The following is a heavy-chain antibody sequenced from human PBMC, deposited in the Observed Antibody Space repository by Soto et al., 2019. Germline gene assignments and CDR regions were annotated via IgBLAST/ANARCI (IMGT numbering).Heavy chain of an antibody. CDR1: GASISPYY. Sequence: QVQLQESGPGLMRPSETLSLTCTVSGASISPYYWIWIRQPPGKGLEWIASMYYSGSTTYNPSLKIRASTSVDTSKNQFSLKLRSVTATDTALYYCARGARNDMDAMDVWGQGTTVTVSS. CDR2: MYYSGST. D-gene: IGHD1-1*01. J-gene: IGHJ6*02. CDR3: ARGARNDMDAMDV. V-gene: IGHV4-59*01.